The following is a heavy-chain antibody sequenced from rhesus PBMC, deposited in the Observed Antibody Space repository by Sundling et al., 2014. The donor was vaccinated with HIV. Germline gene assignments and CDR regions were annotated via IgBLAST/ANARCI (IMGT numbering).Heavy chain of an antibody. CDR1: GASISTYW. Sequence: QVQLQESGPRLVKPSETLSLTCTVSGASISTYWWSWIRQPPGKGLEWIGEIGGNSGTTNYNPSLKSRVIISRDTSKNQFSLKLNSVTAADTAVYYCAITTTVAVATFAYWGQGVLVTVSS. CDR3: AITTTVAVATFAY. J-gene: IGHJ4*01. CDR2: IGGNSGTT. V-gene: IGHV4-80*01. D-gene: IGHD4-29*01.